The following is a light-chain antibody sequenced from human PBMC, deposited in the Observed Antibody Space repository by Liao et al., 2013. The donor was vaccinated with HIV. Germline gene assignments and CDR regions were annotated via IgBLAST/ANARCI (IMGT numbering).Light chain of an antibody. V-gene: IGLV3-1*01. Sequence: SYELTQPPSVSVSPGQTASITCSGDKLGDKFVHWYQKKPGQSPVVVINQDDKRPSGIPERFSGSNSGNTATLTISGTQAMDEADYYCQAWDSSTAVFGGGTKLTVL. CDR1: KLGDKF. CDR2: QDD. CDR3: QAWDSSTAV. J-gene: IGLJ2*01.